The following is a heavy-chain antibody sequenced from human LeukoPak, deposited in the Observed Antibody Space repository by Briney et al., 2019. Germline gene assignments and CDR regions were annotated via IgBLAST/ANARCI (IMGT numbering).Heavy chain of an antibody. CDR3: ARGYSNYGYAFDI. CDR1: GFTVSSNY. CDR2: IYSGGST. D-gene: IGHD4-11*01. Sequence: GGSLRLSCAASGFTVSSNYMSWVRQAPGKGLEWVSVIYSGGSTYYADSVKGRFTISRDNARNSLYLQMNSLRAGDTAVYYCARGYSNYGYAFDIWGQGTMVTVSS. J-gene: IGHJ3*02. V-gene: IGHV3-53*01.